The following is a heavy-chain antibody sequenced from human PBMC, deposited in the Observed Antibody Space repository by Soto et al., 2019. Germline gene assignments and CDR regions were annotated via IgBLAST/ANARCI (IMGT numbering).Heavy chain of an antibody. J-gene: IGHJ4*02. V-gene: IGHV3-30-3*01. Sequence: QVHLVESGGGVVRPGGSLRLSCAASGFTFSTHAMHWVRQAPGKGLEWVALISYDGTTKYYADSVKGRFTISRDNSKNTLYLQMNSLRGEDMAIYYCARDRPSSSSWYPEYWGQGTLVTVSS. CDR1: GFTFSTHA. CDR3: ARDRPSSSSWYPEY. CDR2: ISYDGTTK. D-gene: IGHD6-13*01.